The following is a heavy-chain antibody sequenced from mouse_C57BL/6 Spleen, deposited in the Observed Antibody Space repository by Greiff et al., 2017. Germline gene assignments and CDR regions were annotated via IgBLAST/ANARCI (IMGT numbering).Heavy chain of an antibody. D-gene: IGHD1-1*01. CDR3: ARGGDYYGSSHLFAY. V-gene: IGHV1-22*01. Sequence: VQLQQSGPELVKPGASVKMSCKASGYTFTDYNMHWVKQSHGKSLEWIGYINPNNGGTSYNQKFKGKATLTVNKSSSTAYMELRSLTSEDSAVYYCARGGDYYGSSHLFAYWGQGTLVTVSA. CDR1: GYTFTDYN. J-gene: IGHJ3*01. CDR2: INPNNGGT.